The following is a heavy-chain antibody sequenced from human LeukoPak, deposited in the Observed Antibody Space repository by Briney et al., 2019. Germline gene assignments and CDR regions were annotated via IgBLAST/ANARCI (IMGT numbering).Heavy chain of an antibody. CDR2: IGAYNGNT. CDR1: GSTFTTNG. V-gene: IGHV1-18*01. Sequence: GASVKVSCKASGSTFTTNGNSWERQAPGQGLEWIGWIGAYNGNTDYPQKFQGRVTMTTDTSTSTAYMELRSLRSGDTAVYYCARDHQYDFDYWGQGTLVTVSS. CDR3: ARDHQYDFDY. J-gene: IGHJ4*02. D-gene: IGHD2-2*01.